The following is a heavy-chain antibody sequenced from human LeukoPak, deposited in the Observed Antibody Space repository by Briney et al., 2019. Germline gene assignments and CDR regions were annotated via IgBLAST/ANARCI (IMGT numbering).Heavy chain of an antibody. V-gene: IGHV1-69*13. CDR2: IIPIFGTA. CDR1: GGTFSSYA. CDR3: ARDPIGSRWPYYFDY. Sequence: GASVNVSCKASGGTFSSYAISWVRQAPGQGLEWMGGIIPIFGTANYAQKFQGRVTITADESTSTAYMELSSLRSEDTAVYYCARDPIGSRWPYYFDYWGQGTLVTVSS. J-gene: IGHJ4*02. D-gene: IGHD6-13*01.